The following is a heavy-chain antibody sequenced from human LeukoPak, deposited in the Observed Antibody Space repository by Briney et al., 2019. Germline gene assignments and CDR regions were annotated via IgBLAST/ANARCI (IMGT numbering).Heavy chain of an antibody. CDR2: ISAYNGNT. J-gene: IGHJ4*02. CDR3: AREGISWDYDYVWGSYHDY. D-gene: IGHD3-16*02. Sequence: ASVTVSCKASGYTFTSYGISWVRQAPGQGLEWMGWISAYNGNTNYAQKLQGRVTTTTDTSTSTAYMELRSLRSDDTAVYYCAREGISWDYDYVWGSYHDYWGQGTLVTVSS. V-gene: IGHV1-18*04. CDR1: GYTFTSYG.